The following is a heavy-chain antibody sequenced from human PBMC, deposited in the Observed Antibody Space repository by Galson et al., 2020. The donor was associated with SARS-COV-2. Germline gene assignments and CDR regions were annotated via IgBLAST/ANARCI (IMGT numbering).Heavy chain of an antibody. V-gene: IGHV3-7*01. CDR3: ARILGYSARNYRYSTKRRTAFDF. CDR1: GFAFSNFW. Sequence: GESLKISCAASGFAFSNFWMGWVRQAPGKGLEWVANIEQDGSEKYYLESVKGRFPISRDNAKNSLHLEMNNLRVEDTALYYCARILGYSARNYRYSTKRRTAFDFWGQGTMVTVSS. CDR2: IEQDGSEK. D-gene: IGHD5-18*01. J-gene: IGHJ3*01.